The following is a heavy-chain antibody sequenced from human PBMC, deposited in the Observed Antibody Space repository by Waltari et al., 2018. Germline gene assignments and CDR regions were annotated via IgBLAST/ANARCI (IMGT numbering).Heavy chain of an antibody. CDR3: STGRGPLAVDY. V-gene: IGHV3-15*01. J-gene: IGHJ4*02. D-gene: IGHD6-19*01. Sequence: EVQLVESGGGLVKPGGSLRLPCAASGFPSLNAWLSWVRPAPGKGLEWVGLIRSKTDGGTTDYAAPVKGRFTISRDGSQNTLYLEMNSLKTEDTAVYYCSTGRGPLAVDYWGQGTLVSVSS. CDR1: GFPSLNAW. CDR2: IRSKTDGGTT.